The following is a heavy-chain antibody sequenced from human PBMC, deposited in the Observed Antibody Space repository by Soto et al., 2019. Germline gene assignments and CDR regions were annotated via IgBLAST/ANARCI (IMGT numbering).Heavy chain of an antibody. D-gene: IGHD3-22*01. J-gene: IGHJ6*02. Sequence: PSETLSLTRTVSGGSISSGGYYWSWIRQHPGKGLEWIGYIYYSGSTYYNPSLKSRVTISVDTSKNQFSLKLSSVTAADTAVYYCAGELVSSGYYPPDYGMDVWGQGTTVTVSS. CDR3: AGELVSSGYYPPDYGMDV. CDR1: GGSISSGGYY. V-gene: IGHV4-31*03. CDR2: IYYSGST.